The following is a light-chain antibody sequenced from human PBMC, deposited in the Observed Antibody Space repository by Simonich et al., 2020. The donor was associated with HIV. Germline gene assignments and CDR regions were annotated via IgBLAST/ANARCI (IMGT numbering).Light chain of an antibody. Sequence: IVMTQSPATLSVSPGERATLSCRASQSVSSNLAWYQQKPGQAPRLLIYGAYTRATGIPARFSGSGSGTEFTLTISSLQSEDFAVYYCQQYNNWWTFGQGTKVEIK. V-gene: IGKV3-15*01. CDR1: QSVSSN. CDR3: QQYNNWWT. CDR2: GAY. J-gene: IGKJ1*01.